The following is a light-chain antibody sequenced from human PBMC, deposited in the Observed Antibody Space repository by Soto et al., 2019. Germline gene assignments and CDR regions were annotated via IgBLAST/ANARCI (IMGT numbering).Light chain of an antibody. CDR1: QDINIW. CDR3: QQTDSFPPT. Sequence: DIQMTQSPSSVSASVGDRVTITCRASQDINIWLAWYQQKPGKAPKLLIFAASTLQSGVPPRFSGSGSGTDFTLTISRLQPEDFATYYCQQTDSFPPTFGQGTKVDIK. V-gene: IGKV1-12*01. CDR2: AAS. J-gene: IGKJ1*01.